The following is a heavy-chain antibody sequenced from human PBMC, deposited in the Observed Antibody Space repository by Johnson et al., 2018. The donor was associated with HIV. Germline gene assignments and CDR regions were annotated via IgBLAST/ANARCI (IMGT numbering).Heavy chain of an antibody. CDR1: GFTFDDYA. Sequence: VQLVESGGGVVQPGRSLRLSCAASGFTFDDYAMHWVRQAPGKGLEWVSGISWDGGRTYYADSVKGRFTISRDNRKNSLYLQMNSLRPEDTALYYCAKDPPWSWGQGTMVTVSS. D-gene: IGHD3-3*01. CDR2: ISWDGGRT. CDR3: AKDPPWS. J-gene: IGHJ3*01. V-gene: IGHV3-43D*03.